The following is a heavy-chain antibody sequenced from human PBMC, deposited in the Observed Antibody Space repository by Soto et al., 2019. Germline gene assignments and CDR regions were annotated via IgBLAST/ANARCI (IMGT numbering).Heavy chain of an antibody. V-gene: IGHV3-7*03. CDR2: IKQDGSEK. CDR1: GFTFSSYW. Sequence: GGSLRLSCAASGFTFSSYWMSWVHQAPGKGLEWVANIKQDGSEKYYVDSVKGRFTISRDNAKNSLYLQMNSLRAEDTAVYYCARDALSYAFDIWGQGTMVTVSS. J-gene: IGHJ3*02. CDR3: ARDALSYAFDI.